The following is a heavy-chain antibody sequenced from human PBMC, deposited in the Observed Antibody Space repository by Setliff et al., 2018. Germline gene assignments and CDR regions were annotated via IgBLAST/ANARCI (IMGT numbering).Heavy chain of an antibody. CDR3: ARDTRVRDSSSVPSDTFDI. CDR1: GGSISGYY. V-gene: IGHV4-59*01. D-gene: IGHD2-15*01. CDR2: INYSGNS. J-gene: IGHJ3*02. Sequence: SETLSLTCTVSGGSISGYYWSWIRQPPGKGLEWIGNINYSGNSNYIPSLKSRVTISVDTPKSQFSLKLSSVTAADTAVYYCARDTRVRDSSSVPSDTFDIWGRGTMVTVSS.